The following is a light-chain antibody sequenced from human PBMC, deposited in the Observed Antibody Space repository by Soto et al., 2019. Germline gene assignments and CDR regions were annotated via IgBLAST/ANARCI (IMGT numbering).Light chain of an antibody. CDR1: SSDVGGYNY. CDR3: DSYTSSRAYV. CDR2: EVS. V-gene: IGLV2-14*01. J-gene: IGLJ1*01. Sequence: QSALTQPASVSGSPGQSITMSCTGTSSDVGGYNYVSWYQQQAGKAPKLIIHEVSNRPSGVSNRFSGSKSGNTASLTISGLQAEDEADYYCDSYTSSRAYVFGIGTKVTVL.